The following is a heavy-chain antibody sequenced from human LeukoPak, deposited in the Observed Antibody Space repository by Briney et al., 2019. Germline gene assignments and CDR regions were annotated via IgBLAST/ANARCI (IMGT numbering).Heavy chain of an antibody. Sequence: GGSLRLSCAASGFTFSSYGMHWVRQAPGKGPEWVAFIRYDGNNEYYADSVKGRFTVSRDNSKNTLYLQMNSLRAEDTAVYYCTNLGFCRGGTCFDSWGQGTLVTVSS. D-gene: IGHD2-15*01. V-gene: IGHV3-30*02. CDR3: TNLGFCRGGTCFDS. J-gene: IGHJ4*02. CDR1: GFTFSSYG. CDR2: IRYDGNNE.